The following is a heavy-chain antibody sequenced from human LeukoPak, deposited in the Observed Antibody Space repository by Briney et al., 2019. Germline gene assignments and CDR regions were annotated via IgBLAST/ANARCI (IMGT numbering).Heavy chain of an antibody. CDR1: GFTFSGSA. J-gene: IGHJ6*03. V-gene: IGHV3-73*01. Sequence: GGSLRLSCAASGFTFSGSAMHWVRQASGKGLEWVGRIRSKANSYATAYAASVKGRFTISRDDSKNTAYLQMNSLKTEDTAVYYCTSGLGGSYYYYMDVWGKGTTVTVSS. CDR3: TSGLGGSYYYYMDV. CDR2: IRSKANSYAT. D-gene: IGHD1-26*01.